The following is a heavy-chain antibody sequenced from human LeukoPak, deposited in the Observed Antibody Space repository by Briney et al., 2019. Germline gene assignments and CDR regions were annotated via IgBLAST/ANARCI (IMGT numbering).Heavy chain of an antibody. Sequence: SETLSLTCAVSGGSFSGYSWNWIRQPPGKGLEWVGEINHSGSTNYALSLKSRVTISIDTSKNQFSLQLSSVTAADTAVYYCAKGVCAAAGTWWFDPWGQGTLVTVSS. CDR1: GGSFSGYS. CDR2: INHSGST. V-gene: IGHV4-34*01. CDR3: AKGVCAAAGTWWFDP. J-gene: IGHJ5*02. D-gene: IGHD6-13*01.